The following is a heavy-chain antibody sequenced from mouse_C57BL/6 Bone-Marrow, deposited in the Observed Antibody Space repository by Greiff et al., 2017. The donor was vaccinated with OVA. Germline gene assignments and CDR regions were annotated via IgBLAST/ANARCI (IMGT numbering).Heavy chain of an antibody. CDR2: IDPENGDT. D-gene: IGHD2-1*01. J-gene: IGHJ2*01. CDR3: TSYGNFDY. V-gene: IGHV14-4*01. Sequence: EVKLQESGAELVRPGASVKLSCTASGFNIKDDYMHWVKQRPEQGLEWIGWIDPENGDTEYASKFQGKATITADTSSNTAYLQLSSLTSEYTAVYYCTSYGNFDYWGQGTTLTVSS. CDR1: GFNIKDDY.